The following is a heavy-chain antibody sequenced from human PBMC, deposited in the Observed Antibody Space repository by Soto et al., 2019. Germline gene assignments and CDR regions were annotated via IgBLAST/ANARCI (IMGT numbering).Heavy chain of an antibody. CDR3: ARGGEYYGSGSYIYYYGMDV. CDR2: IWYDGSNK. CDR1: GFTFSSYG. D-gene: IGHD3-10*01. V-gene: IGHV3-33*01. J-gene: IGHJ6*02. Sequence: GGSLRLSCAASGFTFSSYGMHWVRQAPGKGLEWVAVIWYDGSNKYYADSVKGRFTISRDNSKNTLYLQMNSLRAEDTAVYYCARGGEYYGSGSYIYYYGMDVWGQGTTVTVSS.